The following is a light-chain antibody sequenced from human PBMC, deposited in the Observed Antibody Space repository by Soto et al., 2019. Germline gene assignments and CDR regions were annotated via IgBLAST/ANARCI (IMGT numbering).Light chain of an antibody. CDR1: QSLLHSDGYNY. CDR2: LGS. CDR3: MQVLQTPFT. V-gene: IGKV2-28*01. J-gene: IGKJ3*01. Sequence: DIVMTQSPLSLPVTPGEPASISRRSSQSLLHSDGYNYLDWYLQKPGQSPQLLIYLGSNRASGVPDRFSGSGSGTDFTLKISRVEAEDVGVYYCMQVLQTPFTFGPGTKVDIK.